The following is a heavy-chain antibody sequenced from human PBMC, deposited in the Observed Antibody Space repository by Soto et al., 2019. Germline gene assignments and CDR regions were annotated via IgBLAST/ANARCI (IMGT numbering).Heavy chain of an antibody. CDR3: ARDRQASSSWYEGDYYGMDV. CDR1: GGAISSYY. V-gene: IGHV4-59*01. J-gene: IGHJ6*02. D-gene: IGHD6-13*01. Sequence: PSEAQGLTGTVSGGAISSYYRSWIRQPPGEGLEWIGYIYYSGSTNYNPSLKSRVTISVDTSKNQFSLKLSSVTAADTAVYYCARDRQASSSWYEGDYYGMDVWGQGTTVTVSS. CDR2: IYYSGST.